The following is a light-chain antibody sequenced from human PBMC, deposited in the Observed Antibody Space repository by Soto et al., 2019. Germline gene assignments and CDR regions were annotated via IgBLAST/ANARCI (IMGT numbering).Light chain of an antibody. J-gene: IGLJ2*01. CDR3: SSSTSSDTLL. CDR2: EVS. V-gene: IGLV2-14*01. CDR1: SSDVGGYNY. Sequence: QSALTQPPSVSGSPGQSITISCTGTSSDVGGYNYVSWYQQHPGKAPKLMIYEVSNRPSGVSNRFSGSKSGNTASLTISGLQAEDEADYYCSSSTSSDTLLFGGGTKLTVL.